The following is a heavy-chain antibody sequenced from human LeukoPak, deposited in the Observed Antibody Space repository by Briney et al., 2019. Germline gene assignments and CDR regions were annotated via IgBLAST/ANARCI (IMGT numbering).Heavy chain of an antibody. CDR1: GFTFSSYG. D-gene: IGHD3-10*01. V-gene: IGHV3-33*01. CDR2: IWYDGSNK. Sequence: GRSLRLSCAASGFTFSSYGMHWVRQAPGKGLEWVAVIWYDGSNKYYADSVKGRFTISRDNSKNTLYLQMNSLRAEDTAVYYCARDTVRGGHFVMLDYWGRGTLVTVSS. J-gene: IGHJ4*02. CDR3: ARDTVRGGHFVMLDY.